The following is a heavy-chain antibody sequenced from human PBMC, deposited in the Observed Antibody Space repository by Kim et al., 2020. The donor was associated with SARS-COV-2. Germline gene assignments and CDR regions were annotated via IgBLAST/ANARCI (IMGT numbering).Heavy chain of an antibody. J-gene: IGHJ6*02. CDR1: GFTFSSYA. CDR3: ARDKSAYYYGMDV. V-gene: IGHV3-30-3*01. Sequence: WRSLRLSCAASGFTFSSYAMHWVRQSPGKGLEWVAVISYDGSNKYYADSVKGRFTISRDNSKNTLYLQMNSLRTEDTAIYYCARDKSAYYYGMDVWGQGT. CDR2: ISYDGSNK.